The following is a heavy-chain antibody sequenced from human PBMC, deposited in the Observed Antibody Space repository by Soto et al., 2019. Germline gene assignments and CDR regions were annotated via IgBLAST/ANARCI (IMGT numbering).Heavy chain of an antibody. CDR3: AMDRRGGEYPDFDL. CDR1: GFSVSDYD. J-gene: IGHJ3*01. Sequence: EVQLLESGGGLVQPGGFLRLTCAASGFSVSDYDMGWVRQAPGKGLEWVSLIRGDGGATYYAASVEGRLTTSRDTSENTVYLDMNYLRAEDTALYYCAMDRRGGEYPDFDLWGQGTMVTVSS. CDR2: IRGDGGAT. D-gene: IGHD2-21*01. V-gene: IGHV3-23*01.